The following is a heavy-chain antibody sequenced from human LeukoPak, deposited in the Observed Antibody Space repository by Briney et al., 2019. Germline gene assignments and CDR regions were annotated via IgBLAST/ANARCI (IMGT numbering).Heavy chain of an antibody. CDR2: INPNSGGT. CDR1: RYTFTGYY. J-gene: IGHJ6*03. D-gene: IGHD3-10*01. CDR3: ASGYYGSGSYYGRYYYYYMDV. Sequence: ASVKVSCKASRYTFTGYYMHWVRQAPGQGLEWMGWINPNSGGTNYVQKFQGRVTMTRDTSISTAYMELSRLRSDDTAVYYCASGYYGSGSYYGRYYYYYMDVWGKGTTVTVSS. V-gene: IGHV1-2*02.